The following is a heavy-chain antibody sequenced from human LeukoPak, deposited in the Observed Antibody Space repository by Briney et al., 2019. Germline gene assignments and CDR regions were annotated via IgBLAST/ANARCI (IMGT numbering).Heavy chain of an antibody. Sequence: SVKVSCKASGGTFSSYAISWVRQAPGQGLEWMGGIIPIFGTANYAQKFQGRVTITTDESTSTAYMELSRLRSDDTAVYYCASHLPNSSGDYALLVAFDIWGQGTMVTVSS. V-gene: IGHV1-69*05. CDR2: IIPIFGTA. CDR1: GGTFSSYA. J-gene: IGHJ3*02. D-gene: IGHD3-22*01. CDR3: ASHLPNSSGDYALLVAFDI.